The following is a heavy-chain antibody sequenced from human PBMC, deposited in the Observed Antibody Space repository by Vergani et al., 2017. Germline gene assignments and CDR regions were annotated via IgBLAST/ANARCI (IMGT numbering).Heavy chain of an antibody. V-gene: IGHV1-46*02. CDR2: LNPTTGHT. CDR3: ARSIGYCAGATCRAYYFDH. Sequence: VQLVQSGAEVRKPGASVTVSCTASEYSFKNYYIHWLRQAPGQAFEWMGILNPTTGHTTSAQKFMGRVDMTRDPSADTSTRTVQMTLSSLRSEDTAVYYCARSIGYCAGATCRAYYFDHWGQGTRVTVSS. CDR1: EYSFKNYY. J-gene: IGHJ5*02. D-gene: IGHD2-21*01.